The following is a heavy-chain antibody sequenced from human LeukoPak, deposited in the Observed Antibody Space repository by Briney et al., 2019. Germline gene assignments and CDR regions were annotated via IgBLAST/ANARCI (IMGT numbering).Heavy chain of an antibody. D-gene: IGHD3-10*01. Sequence: GGSLRLSCAASGFTFSSYAMHWVRQAPGKGLEWVAVISYDGSNKYYADSVKGRFTISRDNSKNTLYLQMNSLRAEDTAVYYCARDLYGSGSLIGYWGQGTLVTVSS. CDR3: ARDLYGSGSLIGY. CDR2: ISYDGSNK. V-gene: IGHV3-30*04. CDR1: GFTFSSYA. J-gene: IGHJ4*02.